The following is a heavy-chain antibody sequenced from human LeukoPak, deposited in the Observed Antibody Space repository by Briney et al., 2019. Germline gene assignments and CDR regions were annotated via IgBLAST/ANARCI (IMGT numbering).Heavy chain of an antibody. CDR2: ISAYNGNT. J-gene: IGHJ3*02. CDR3: ASQSPPKMIAFDI. Sequence: ASVKVSCKASGYTFSSYGISWVRQAPGQGLEWMGWISAYNGNTNYAQKLQGRVTMTTDTSTSTAYMELRSLRSDDTAVYYCASQSPPKMIAFDIWGQGTMVTVSS. V-gene: IGHV1-18*01. CDR1: GYTFSSYG. D-gene: IGHD3-22*01.